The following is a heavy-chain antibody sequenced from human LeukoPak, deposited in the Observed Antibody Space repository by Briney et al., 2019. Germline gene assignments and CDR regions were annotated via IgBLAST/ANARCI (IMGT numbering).Heavy chain of an antibody. V-gene: IGHV4-34*01. D-gene: IGHD3-10*01. CDR1: GGSFSGYY. J-gene: IGHJ5*02. CDR3: ARGNTMVRGAIIIRYNWFDP. CDR2: INHSGST. Sequence: PSETLSLTRAVYGGSFSGYYWSWIRQPPGKGLEWIGEINHSGSTSYNPSLKSRVTISVDTSKNQFSLKLSSVTAADTAVYYCARGNTMVRGAIIIRYNWFDPWGQGTLVTVSS.